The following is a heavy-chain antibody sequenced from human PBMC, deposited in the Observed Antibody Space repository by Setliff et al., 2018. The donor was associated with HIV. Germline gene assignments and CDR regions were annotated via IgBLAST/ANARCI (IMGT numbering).Heavy chain of an antibody. CDR2: IYYSGST. CDR3: ARLMPNWDYFDY. Sequence: SETLSLTCSVSGGSVMSSVYYWAWIRQPPGKGLEWIGYIYYSGSTNYNPSLKSRVTISVDTSKNHFSLNVSSLTAADTALYFCARLMPNWDYFDYWGQGTQVTVSS. V-gene: IGHV4-61*03. D-gene: IGHD2-2*01. J-gene: IGHJ4*02. CDR1: GGSVMSSVYY.